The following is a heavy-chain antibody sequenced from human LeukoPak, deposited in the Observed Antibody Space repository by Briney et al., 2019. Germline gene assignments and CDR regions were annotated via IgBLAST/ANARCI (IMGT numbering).Heavy chain of an antibody. Sequence: PSETLSLTCTVSGGSISSYYWSWIRRPPGKGLEWIGYIYYSGSTNYNPSLKSRVTISVDTSKNQFSLKLSSVTAADTAVYYCARSGYSSGKNWFDPWGQGTLVTVSS. V-gene: IGHV4-59*08. D-gene: IGHD6-19*01. CDR3: ARSGYSSGKNWFDP. J-gene: IGHJ5*02. CDR1: GGSISSYY. CDR2: IYYSGST.